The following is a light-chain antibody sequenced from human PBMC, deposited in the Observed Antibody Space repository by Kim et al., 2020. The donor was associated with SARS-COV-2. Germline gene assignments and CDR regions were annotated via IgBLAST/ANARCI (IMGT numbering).Light chain of an antibody. Sequence: VVMTQSPATLSVSPGERATLSCKASQNLNSNLAWYQQKLGQAPRLIIYGASTRATGIPIRFSGSGSGSGTEFTLTISSPQSEDFAIYYCQQYFNWPLTFGGGTKVDIK. CDR1: QNLNSN. CDR2: GAS. CDR3: QQYFNWPLT. V-gene: IGKV3-15*01. J-gene: IGKJ4*01.